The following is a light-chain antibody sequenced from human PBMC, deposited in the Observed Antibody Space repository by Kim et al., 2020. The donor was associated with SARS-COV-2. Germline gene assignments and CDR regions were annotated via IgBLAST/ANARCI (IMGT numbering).Light chain of an antibody. V-gene: IGKV1-12*01. J-gene: IGKJ5*01. Sequence: DVQMTQSPSSVSASVGDKVIITCRASQGIASLLAWYQQKPGKAPRLLVFAASALQGGVPSRFSGSGFGTHFTLTINSLQPEDSATYYCQQSNNFPITFGQGTRLEIK. CDR3: QQSNNFPIT. CDR1: QGIASL. CDR2: AAS.